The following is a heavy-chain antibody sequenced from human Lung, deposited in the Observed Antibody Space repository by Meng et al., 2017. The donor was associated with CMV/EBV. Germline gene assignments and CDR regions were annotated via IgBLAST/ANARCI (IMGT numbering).Heavy chain of an antibody. Sequence: SXTVSGGSISSSSHYWGWIRQPPGKGLEWIATIYYNGGTSYNPSLKSRVTISLDTSKNQFSLKLNSVTAADTAVYYCATTSSGWFNYFDSWGQGXLVTVSS. J-gene: IGHJ4*02. CDR1: GGSISSSSHY. CDR3: ATTSSGWFNYFDS. CDR2: IYYNGGT. D-gene: IGHD6-19*01. V-gene: IGHV4-39*01.